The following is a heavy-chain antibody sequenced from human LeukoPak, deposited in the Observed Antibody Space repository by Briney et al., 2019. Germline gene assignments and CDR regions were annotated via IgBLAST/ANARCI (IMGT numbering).Heavy chain of an antibody. CDR3: ARASTYYYDSSGYYPFDY. CDR2: INSDGSST. Sequence: PGGSLRLSCAASGFTFSSYWMHWVRQAPGKGLVWVSRINSDGSSTSYADSVKGRFTISRDNAKNTLYLQMNSLRAEDTAVYYCARASTYYYDSSGYYPFDYWGQGNRVTVSS. V-gene: IGHV3-74*01. CDR1: GFTFSSYW. D-gene: IGHD3-22*01. J-gene: IGHJ4*02.